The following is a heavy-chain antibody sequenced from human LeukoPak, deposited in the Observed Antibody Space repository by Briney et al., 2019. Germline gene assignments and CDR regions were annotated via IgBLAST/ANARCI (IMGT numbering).Heavy chain of an antibody. Sequence: SETLSLTCTVSGGSISSHYWSWIRQPPGKGLEWIGYIYYSGSTNYNPSPKSRVTVSVDTSKNQFSLKLSSVTAADTAVYYCARSPDLHRSYYYYYMDVWGKGTTVTVSS. D-gene: IGHD1-14*01. J-gene: IGHJ6*03. CDR2: IYYSGST. V-gene: IGHV4-59*11. CDR1: GGSISSHY. CDR3: ARSPDLHRSYYYYYMDV.